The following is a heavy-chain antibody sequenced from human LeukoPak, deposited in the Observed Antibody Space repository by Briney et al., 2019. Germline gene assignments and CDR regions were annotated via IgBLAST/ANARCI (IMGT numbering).Heavy chain of an antibody. Sequence: GGSLRISCAASGFTFSDYYMSWIRQAPGKGLEWVSYISSSGSTIYYADSVKGRFTISRDNAKNSLYLQMNSLRAEDTAVYYCARSLTTASSLWFDPWGQGTLVTVSS. D-gene: IGHD4-11*01. V-gene: IGHV3-11*04. CDR1: GFTFSDYY. CDR3: ARSLTTASSLWFDP. CDR2: ISSSGSTI. J-gene: IGHJ5*02.